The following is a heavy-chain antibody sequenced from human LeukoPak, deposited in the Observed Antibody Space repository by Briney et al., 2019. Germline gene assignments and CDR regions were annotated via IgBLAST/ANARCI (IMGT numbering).Heavy chain of an antibody. CDR3: AGRNGIVGTTILDY. Sequence: RESLKISCKGSGYIFTTYWIGWVRQMPGKGLEWMGIIYPGDSDTRYSPSFQGQVSISVDKSISTAYLQWSSLKASDTAMYYCAGRNGIVGTTILDYWGQGTLVTVSS. CDR1: GYIFTTYW. J-gene: IGHJ4*02. V-gene: IGHV5-51*01. D-gene: IGHD1-26*01. CDR2: IYPGDSDT.